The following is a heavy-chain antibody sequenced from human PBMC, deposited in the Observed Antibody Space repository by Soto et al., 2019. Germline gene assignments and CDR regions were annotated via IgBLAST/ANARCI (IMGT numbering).Heavy chain of an antibody. J-gene: IGHJ6*02. CDR1: GYTFTGYY. CDR2: INPNSGGT. D-gene: IGHD3-10*01. CDR3: ARERVGVLWCGEPMGYGMDV. Sequence: ASVKVSCKASGYTFTGYYMHWVRQAPGQGLEWMGWINPNSGGTNNAQKFQGRVTMTRDTSISTAYMELSRLRSDDTAVYYCARERVGVLWCGEPMGYGMDVWGQGSTVTVSS. V-gene: IGHV1-2*02.